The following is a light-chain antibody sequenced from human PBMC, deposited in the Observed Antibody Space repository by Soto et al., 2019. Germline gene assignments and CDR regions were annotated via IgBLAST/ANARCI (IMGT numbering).Light chain of an antibody. CDR2: GTS. Sequence: EIVLTQSPVTLSLSPGERATLSCRASQTVSRMYLSWFQQRPGQAPRLLIYGTSTRATGIPVRFSGSGSGTAFSLTISSLQPEDFAVYFCHQDFNLPWTFGQGTKVEIK. CDR1: QTVSRMY. V-gene: IGKV3D-7*01. CDR3: HQDFNLPWT. J-gene: IGKJ1*01.